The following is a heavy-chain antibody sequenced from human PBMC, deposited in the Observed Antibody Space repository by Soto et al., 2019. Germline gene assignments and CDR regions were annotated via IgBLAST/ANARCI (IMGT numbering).Heavy chain of an antibody. Sequence: QVQLQESGPGLVKPSQTLSLTCTVSGGSISSGGYYWSWIRQHPGMGLEWIGYIYYSGSTYYNPSLKRRVTISVDTSKNQFSLKLSSVTAADTAVYYCARDVPGRFGTSYYYYGMDVWGQGTTVTVSS. D-gene: IGHD2-2*01. J-gene: IGHJ6*02. CDR1: GGSISSGGYY. CDR3: ARDVPGRFGTSYYYYGMDV. V-gene: IGHV4-31*03. CDR2: IYYSGST.